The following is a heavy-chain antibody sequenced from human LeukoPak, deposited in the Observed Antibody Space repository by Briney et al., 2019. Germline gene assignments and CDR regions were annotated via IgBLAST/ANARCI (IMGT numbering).Heavy chain of an antibody. J-gene: IGHJ2*01. Sequence: GGSLRLSCAASGFTFSSYGMSWVRQAPGKGLEWVSAISGSGGSTYYADSVRGRFTISRDNSKNTLYLQMNSLRAEDTAVYYCARPHTATWYFDLWGRGTLVTVSS. D-gene: IGHD5-18*01. V-gene: IGHV3-23*01. CDR1: GFTFSSYG. CDR2: ISGSGGST. CDR3: ARPHTATWYFDL.